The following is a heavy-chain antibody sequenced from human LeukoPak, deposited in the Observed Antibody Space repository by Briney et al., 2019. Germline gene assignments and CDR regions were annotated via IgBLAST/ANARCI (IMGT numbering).Heavy chain of an antibody. Sequence: ASVKVSCKASGYTFTSYGISWVRQAPGQGLEWMGWISAYNGNANYAQKLQGRVTMTTDTSTSTAYMELRSLRSDDTAVYYCARVWSIAVAGLYYYYGMDVWGQGTTVTVSS. CDR3: ARVWSIAVAGLYYYYGMDV. CDR2: ISAYNGNA. CDR1: GYTFTSYG. J-gene: IGHJ6*02. D-gene: IGHD6-19*01. V-gene: IGHV1-18*01.